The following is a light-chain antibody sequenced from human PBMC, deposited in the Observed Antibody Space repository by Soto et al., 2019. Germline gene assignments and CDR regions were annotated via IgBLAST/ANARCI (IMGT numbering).Light chain of an antibody. CDR2: DVS. J-gene: IGLJ3*02. Sequence: QSALTQPRSVSRSPGQSVTISCTGTSSDVGGYNYVSWFQQHPGEAPKLMIYDVSKRPSGVPDRFSGSKSGNTASLTISGLQAEDEADYYCCSYAGSYSWVFGGGTKLTVL. CDR3: CSYAGSYSWV. CDR1: SSDVGGYNY. V-gene: IGLV2-11*01.